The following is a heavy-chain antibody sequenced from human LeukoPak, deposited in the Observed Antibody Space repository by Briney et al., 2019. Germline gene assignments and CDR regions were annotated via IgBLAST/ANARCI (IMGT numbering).Heavy chain of an antibody. CDR2: INHSGST. Sequence: PGGSLRLSCAASGFTFRNPWMSWVRQPPGKGLEWIGEINHSGSTNYNPSLKSRVTISVDTSTNQFSLKLSSVTAADTAVYYCARNLGLYYYYYYMDVWGKGTTVTVSS. V-gene: IGHV4-34*01. CDR1: GFTFRNPW. CDR3: ARNLGLYYYYYYMDV. J-gene: IGHJ6*03.